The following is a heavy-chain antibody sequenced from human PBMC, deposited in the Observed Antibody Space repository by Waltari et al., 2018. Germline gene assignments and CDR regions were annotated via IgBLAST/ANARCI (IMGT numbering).Heavy chain of an antibody. CDR2: IYYSGST. Sequence: QLQLQESGPGLVKPSETLSLTCPVSGGSIRSSSYYWGWIRQPPGKGLEWIGSIYYSGSTYYNPSLKSRVTISVDTSKNQFSLKLSSVTAADTAVYYCARLGRWFDPWGQGTLVTVSS. J-gene: IGHJ5*02. CDR3: ARLGRWFDP. CDR1: GGSIRSSSYY. V-gene: IGHV4-39*07.